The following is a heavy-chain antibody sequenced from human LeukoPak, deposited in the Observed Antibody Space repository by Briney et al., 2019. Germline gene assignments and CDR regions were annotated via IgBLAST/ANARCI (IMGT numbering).Heavy chain of an antibody. CDR2: ISGSGGST. Sequence: GGTLRLSCAASGFTFSSSDMSWFRQAPGKGLEWVSVISGSGGSTNYADSVKGRFTISRDNSKNTLNLQMHSVRVEDTAIYYCARDQNWEEAYWGQGTLVTVSS. V-gene: IGHV3-23*01. CDR3: ARDQNWEEAY. J-gene: IGHJ4*02. CDR1: GFTFSSSD. D-gene: IGHD7-27*01.